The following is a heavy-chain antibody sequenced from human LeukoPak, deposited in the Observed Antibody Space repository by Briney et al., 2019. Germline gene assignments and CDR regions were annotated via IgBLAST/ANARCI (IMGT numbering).Heavy chain of an antibody. Sequence: GGSLRLSCAASGFTFSSYSMNWVRQAPGKGLEWVSSISSSSSYIYYADSVKGRFTISRDNAKNSLYLQMNSLRAEDTAVYYCAREVRDYGDYDAFDIWGQGTMVTVSS. D-gene: IGHD4-17*01. CDR3: AREVRDYGDYDAFDI. CDR1: GFTFSSYS. CDR2: ISSSSSYI. J-gene: IGHJ3*02. V-gene: IGHV3-21*01.